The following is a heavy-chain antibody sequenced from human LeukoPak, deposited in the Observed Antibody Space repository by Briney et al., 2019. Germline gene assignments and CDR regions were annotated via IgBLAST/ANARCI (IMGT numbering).Heavy chain of an antibody. V-gene: IGHV1-46*01. CDR2: INPSGGST. D-gene: IGHD5-12*01. CDR3: ARDPGGYSGYEFDY. CDR1: GYTFTSYY. J-gene: IGHJ4*02. Sequence: GASVKVSCKASGYTFTSYYMHWVRQAPGKGVEWMGIINPSGGSTTYGQKFQGRVNMARDTSTSTVYMELSSLRSEDTAVYYCARDPGGYSGYEFDYWGQGTLVTVSS.